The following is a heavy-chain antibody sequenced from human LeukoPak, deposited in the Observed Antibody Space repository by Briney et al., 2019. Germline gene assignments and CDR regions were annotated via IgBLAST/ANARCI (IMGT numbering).Heavy chain of an antibody. CDR3: AREGISMGQRLNRENSIYFDY. CDR2: IHHSGST. D-gene: IGHD3-10*01. V-gene: IGHV4-4*01. CDR1: GFTFDDYG. Sequence: GSLRLSCAASGFTFDDYGMNWVRQPPGKGLEWIGEIHHSGSTNYSPSLKSRLTISVDKSKNQFSLKLMSVTAADTAVYFCAREGISMGQRLNRENSIYFDYWGPGTLVTVSS. J-gene: IGHJ4*02.